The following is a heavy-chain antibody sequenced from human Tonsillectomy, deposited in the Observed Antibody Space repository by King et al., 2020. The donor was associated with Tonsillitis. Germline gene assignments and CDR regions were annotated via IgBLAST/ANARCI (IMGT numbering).Heavy chain of an antibody. Sequence: VQLVESGGGLVQPGGSLRLSCTASGFTFTDYWMHWVRQAPGKGLVWVARVHSDGRNLAYADSVKGRFTISRDNAKNTLYLQMNSLRAEDTAVYYCARDRDWFPFDYGGQGTLVTVSS. J-gene: IGHJ4*02. D-gene: IGHD3-3*01. CDR2: VHSDGRNL. CDR3: ARDRDWFPFDY. V-gene: IGHV3-74*01. CDR1: GFTFTDYW.